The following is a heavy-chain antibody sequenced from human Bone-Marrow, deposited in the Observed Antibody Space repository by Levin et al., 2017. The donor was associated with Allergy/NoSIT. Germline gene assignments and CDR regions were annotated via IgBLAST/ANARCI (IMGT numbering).Heavy chain of an antibody. V-gene: IGHV1-2*02. CDR2: INPKSGGP. CDR3: ARDQAIYGSGSPDY. Sequence: LTAYYIHWVRQAPGQGLEWMGWINPKSGGPKYAQKFQGRVTMTRDTSISTVYMEVSRLNSDDTAVYYCARDQAIYGSGSPDYWGQGTLVTVSA. D-gene: IGHD3-10*01. J-gene: IGHJ4*02. CDR1: LTAYY.